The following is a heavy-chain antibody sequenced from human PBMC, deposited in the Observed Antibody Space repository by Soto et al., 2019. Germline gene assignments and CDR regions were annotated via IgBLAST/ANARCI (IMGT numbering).Heavy chain of an antibody. Sequence: SETLSLTCAVYGGSFSGYYWSWIRQPPGKGLEWIGEINHSGSTNYNPSLKSRVTISVDTSKNQFSLRLSSVTAAEPAVYYCASRYCSGGSCYPGYFDYWGQGTLVTVSS. J-gene: IGHJ4*02. CDR3: ASRYCSGGSCYPGYFDY. D-gene: IGHD2-15*01. CDR2: INHSGST. V-gene: IGHV4-34*01. CDR1: GGSFSGYY.